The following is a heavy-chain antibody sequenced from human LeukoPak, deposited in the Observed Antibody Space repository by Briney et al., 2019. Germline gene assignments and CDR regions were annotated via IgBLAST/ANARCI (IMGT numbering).Heavy chain of an antibody. CDR3: ARDWYYYDSSGYSLFDY. CDR1: GFTFSSYW. V-gene: IGHV3-7*01. Sequence: PGGSLRLSCAASGFTFSSYWMSWVRQAPGKGLEWVANTKQDGSEKYYVDSVKGRFTISRDNAKNSLYLQMNSLRAEDTAVYYCARDWYYYDSSGYSLFDYWGQGTLVTVSS. J-gene: IGHJ4*02. D-gene: IGHD3-22*01. CDR2: TKQDGSEK.